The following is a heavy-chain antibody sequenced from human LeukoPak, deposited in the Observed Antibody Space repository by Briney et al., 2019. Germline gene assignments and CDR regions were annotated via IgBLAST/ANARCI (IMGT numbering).Heavy chain of an antibody. CDR1: GYTFTGYY. V-gene: IGHV1-2*02. J-gene: IGHJ4*02. CDR3: ARDIVDTAMAYFDY. D-gene: IGHD5-18*01. Sequence: ASVKVSCKASGYTFTGYYMHWVRQAPGQGLEWMGWINPNSGGTNYAQKFQGRVTMTRDTSISTAYMELSRLRSDGTAVYYCARDIVDTAMAYFDYWGQGTLVTVSS. CDR2: INPNSGGT.